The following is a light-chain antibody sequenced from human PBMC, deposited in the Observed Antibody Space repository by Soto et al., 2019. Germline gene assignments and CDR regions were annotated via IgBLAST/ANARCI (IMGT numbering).Light chain of an antibody. CDR3: NSYSSTSFYV. CDR2: DVS. CDR1: SSDVGGYDF. J-gene: IGLJ1*01. Sequence: QSVLTQPPSASGSPGQSVTISCTGTSSDVGGYDFVAWHQQHPGKAPRLMIYDVSKRPSGVPDRFSGPKSGYTASLTVSGLQAEDEADYYCNSYSSTSFYVFGTGTKVTVL. V-gene: IGLV2-8*01.